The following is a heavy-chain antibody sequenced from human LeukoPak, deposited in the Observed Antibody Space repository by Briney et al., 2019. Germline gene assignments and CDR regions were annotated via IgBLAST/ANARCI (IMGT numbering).Heavy chain of an antibody. V-gene: IGHV4-34*01. CDR3: ARGGGRYCSSTSCYRNWFDP. Sequence: SETLSLTCAVYGGSFSGYYWSWIRQPPGKGLEWIGEINHSGSTNYNPSLKSRVAISVDTSKNQFSLKLSSVTAADTAVYYCARGGGRYCSSTSCYRNWFDPWGQGTLVTVSS. CDR1: GGSFSGYY. J-gene: IGHJ5*02. D-gene: IGHD2-2*01. CDR2: INHSGST.